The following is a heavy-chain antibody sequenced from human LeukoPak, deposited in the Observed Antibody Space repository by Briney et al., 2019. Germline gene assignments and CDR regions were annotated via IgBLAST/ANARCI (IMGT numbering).Heavy chain of an antibody. CDR1: GFTFSSYG. J-gene: IGHJ4*02. V-gene: IGHV3-30*18. CDR2: ISYGGSNK. D-gene: IGHD3-10*01. Sequence: GGSLRLSCAASGFTFSSYGMHWVRQAPGKGLEWVAVISYGGSNKYYADSVKGRFTISRDNSKNTLYLQMNSLRAEDTAVYYCAKDLKELLWFGELFFDYWGQGTLVTVSS. CDR3: AKDLKELLWFGELFFDY.